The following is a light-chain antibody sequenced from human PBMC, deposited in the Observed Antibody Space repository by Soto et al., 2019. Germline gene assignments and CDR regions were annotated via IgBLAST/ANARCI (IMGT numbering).Light chain of an antibody. CDR1: GNDIGRYDF. CDR3: CSYAGTDTFVI. Sequence: QSALTQPRSVSGSPGQSVTISCAGTGNDIGRYDFVSWYQQHPGKAPNLMTYDVTERPSGVPDRFSGSKSGSTASLTISRLQAEDEADYYCCSYAGTDTFVIFGGGTQLTVL. J-gene: IGLJ7*01. CDR2: DVT. V-gene: IGLV2-11*01.